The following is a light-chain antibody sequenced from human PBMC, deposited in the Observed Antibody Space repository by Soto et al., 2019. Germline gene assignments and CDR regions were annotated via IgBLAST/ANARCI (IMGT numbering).Light chain of an antibody. Sequence: QSALTLPASVSGSPGQSITISCTGTSNTIGGYNVVSWYQQHPGTAPKVIIYEGIKRPSGVSNRFSGSISGSTASLTISGLQAEDEADYYCCSYVGATTYVFGTGTEVTVL. CDR2: EGI. CDR3: CSYVGATTYV. CDR1: SNTIGGYNV. J-gene: IGLJ1*01. V-gene: IGLV2-23*01.